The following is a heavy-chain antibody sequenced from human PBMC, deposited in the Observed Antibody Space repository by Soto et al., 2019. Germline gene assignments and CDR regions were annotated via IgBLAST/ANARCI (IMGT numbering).Heavy chain of an antibody. V-gene: IGHV1-8*01. CDR3: ARAGYSSSWSVYYYYYYYMDV. CDR2: MNPNSGNT. Sequence: QVQLVQSGAEVKKPGASVKVSCKASGYTFTSYDINWVRQATGQGLEWMGWMNPNSGNTGYAQKFQGRVTMSRNTSISTAYMELSSLRSEDTAVYYCARAGYSSSWSVYYYYYYYMDVWGKGTTVTVSS. D-gene: IGHD6-13*01. CDR1: GYTFTSYD. J-gene: IGHJ6*03.